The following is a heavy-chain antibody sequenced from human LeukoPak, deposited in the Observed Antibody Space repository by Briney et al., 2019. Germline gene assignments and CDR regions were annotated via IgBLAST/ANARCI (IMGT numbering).Heavy chain of an antibody. D-gene: IGHD2-15*01. J-gene: IGHJ1*01. CDR1: GFTFDDYG. CDR3: AKDKFRYCSGGNCLETGYFQH. CDR2: ITWNSGSV. V-gene: IGHV3-9*01. Sequence: PGGSLRLSCAASGFTFDDYGMHWVRQAPGKGLEWVSGITWNSGSVGYADSVKGRFTISRDNAKNSLYLQMNSLRAEDTALYYCAKDKFRYCSGGNCLETGYFQHWGQGTLVTVSS.